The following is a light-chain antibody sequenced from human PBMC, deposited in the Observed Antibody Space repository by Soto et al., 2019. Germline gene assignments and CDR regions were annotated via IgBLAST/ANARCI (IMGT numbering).Light chain of an antibody. CDR2: KAS. CDR3: QQTYRTPLT. CDR1: QSISSW. V-gene: IGKV1-5*03. J-gene: IGKJ4*01. Sequence: DIQMTQSPSTLSASVGDRVTITCRASQSISSWLAWYQQKPGKAPKLLIYKASSLESGVPSRFSGSGSGTEFTLTISSLQPEDFATYSCQQTYRTPLTFGGGTKVDIK.